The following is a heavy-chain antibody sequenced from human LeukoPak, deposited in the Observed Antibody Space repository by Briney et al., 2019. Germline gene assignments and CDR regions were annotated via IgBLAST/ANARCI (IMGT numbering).Heavy chain of an antibody. D-gene: IGHD3-16*01. V-gene: IGHV3-30-3*01. CDR2: ISYDGSNK. CDR3: ARGQNGGISIDY. Sequence: GGSLRLSCAASGFTFSSYAMHWVRQAPGKGLEWVAVISYDGSNKYYADSVKGRFTISRDNSKNTLYLQMNSLRAEDTAVYYCARGQNGGISIDYRGQGTLVTVSS. CDR1: GFTFSSYA. J-gene: IGHJ4*02.